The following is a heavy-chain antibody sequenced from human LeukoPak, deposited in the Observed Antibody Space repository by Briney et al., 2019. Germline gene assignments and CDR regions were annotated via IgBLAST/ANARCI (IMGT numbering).Heavy chain of an antibody. V-gene: IGHV1-24*01. J-gene: IGHJ4*02. CDR3: ATALRFLEWAYWGY. CDR1: GYTLTELS. Sequence: ASVTVSCTVSGYTLTELSMHWVRQAPGKGLEWLGGFDPEDGETIYAQKFQGRVTMTEDTSTDTAYMELSSLRSEDTAVYYCATALRFLEWAYWGYWGQGTLVTVSS. CDR2: FDPEDGET. D-gene: IGHD3-3*01.